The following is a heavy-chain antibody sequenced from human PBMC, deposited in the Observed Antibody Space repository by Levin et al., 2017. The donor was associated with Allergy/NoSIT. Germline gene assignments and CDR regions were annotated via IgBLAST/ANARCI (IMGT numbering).Heavy chain of an antibody. V-gene: IGHV4-34*01. CDR2: INHSGST. J-gene: IGHJ4*02. CDR1: GGSFSGYY. CDR3: ARGFRIYSGYDVEGLGDYFDY. D-gene: IGHD5-12*01. Sequence: SETLSLTCAVYGGSFSGYYWSWIRQPPGKGLEWIGEINHSGSTNYNPSLKSRVTISVDTSKNQFSLKLSSVTAADTAVYYCARGFRIYSGYDVEGLGDYFDYWGQGTLVTVSS.